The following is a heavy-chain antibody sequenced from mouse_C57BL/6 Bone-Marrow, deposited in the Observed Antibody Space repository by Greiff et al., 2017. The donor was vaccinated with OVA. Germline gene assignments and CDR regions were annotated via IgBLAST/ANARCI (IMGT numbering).Heavy chain of an antibody. D-gene: IGHD2-3*01. J-gene: IGHJ2*01. V-gene: IGHV14-4*01. Sequence: VQLQQSGAELVRPGASVKLSCTASGFNIKDDYMHWVKQRPEQGLEWIGWIDPENGDTEYASKFQGKATITADTSSNTAYLQLSSLTSEDTAVYYCTQPFYDGYFYWGQGTTLTVSS. CDR3: TQPFYDGYFY. CDR1: GFNIKDDY. CDR2: IDPENGDT.